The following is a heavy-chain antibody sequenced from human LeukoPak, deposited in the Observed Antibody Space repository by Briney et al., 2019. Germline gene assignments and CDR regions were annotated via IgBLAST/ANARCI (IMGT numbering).Heavy chain of an antibody. D-gene: IGHD4-11*01. CDR2: ISAYNGNT. Sequence: ASVKVSCKASGYTFTSYGISWVRQAPGQGLEWMGWISAYNGNTNYAQKLQGRVTVTTDTSTSTAYMELRSLRSDDTAVYYCARDRYSNYERSIDYWGQGTLVTVSS. CDR1: GYTFTSYG. CDR3: ARDRYSNYERSIDY. V-gene: IGHV1-18*01. J-gene: IGHJ4*02.